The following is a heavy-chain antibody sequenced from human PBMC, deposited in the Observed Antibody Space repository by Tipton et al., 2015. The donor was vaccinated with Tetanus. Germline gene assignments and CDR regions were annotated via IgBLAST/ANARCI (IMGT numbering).Heavy chain of an antibody. CDR1: GGSIASQY. V-gene: IGHV4-4*07. CDR3: ARSKLLWFGESLSGFDS. D-gene: IGHD3-10*01. CDR2: TYIRGTT. Sequence: LRLSCTVSGGSIASQYWSWIRQPAGKGLEWIGRTYIRGTTTYNPSLKSRVTISVDTSENQMSLRLTSVTAADTAVYYCARSKLLWFGESLSGFDSWGQGTLVTVSA. J-gene: IGHJ4*02.